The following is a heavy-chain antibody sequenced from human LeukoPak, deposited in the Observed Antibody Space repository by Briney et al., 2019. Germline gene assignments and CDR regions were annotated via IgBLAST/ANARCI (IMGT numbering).Heavy chain of an antibody. V-gene: IGHV3-66*03. CDR3: ARDTDYSGMDV. CDR1: GFTVSSNY. CDR2: IYSGGYSGVTT. J-gene: IGHJ6*04. D-gene: IGHD4-17*01. Sequence: GGSLRLSCAASGFTVSSNYMSWVRQAPGTGLEWVSLIYSGGYSGVTTYYADSVKGRFTVSRDNSKNTLYLQMNSLRAEDTAVYYCARDTDYSGMDVWGKGTTVTVSS.